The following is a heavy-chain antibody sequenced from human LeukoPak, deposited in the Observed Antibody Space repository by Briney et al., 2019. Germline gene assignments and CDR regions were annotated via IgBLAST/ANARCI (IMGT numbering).Heavy chain of an antibody. CDR2: ISYDGSNK. V-gene: IGHV3-30*03. Sequence: GGSLRLSCAASGFTFSSYGMHWVRQAPGKGLEWVAVISYDGSNKYYAGSVKGRSTISRDNSKNTLYLQMNSLRAGDTAVYYCARGTASYYGSGSYYAFDYWGQGTLVTVSS. CDR1: GFTFSSYG. D-gene: IGHD3-10*01. J-gene: IGHJ4*02. CDR3: ARGTASYYGSGSYYAFDY.